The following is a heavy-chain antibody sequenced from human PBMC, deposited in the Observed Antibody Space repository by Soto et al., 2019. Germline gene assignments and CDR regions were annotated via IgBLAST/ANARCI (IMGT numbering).Heavy chain of an antibody. CDR2: ISSSGSTI. J-gene: IGHJ6*02. V-gene: IGHV3-48*03. D-gene: IGHD4-17*01. Sequence: EVQLVESGGGLVQPGGSLRLSCAASGFTFSSYEMNWVRQAPGKGLEWVSYISSSGSTIYDADSVKGRFTISRDNAKKSLYLQMNSLRAEDTAGYYFARDWGYGDYYYYYYGMDVWGQGTTVTDSS. CDR1: GFTFSSYE. CDR3: ARDWGYGDYYYYYYGMDV.